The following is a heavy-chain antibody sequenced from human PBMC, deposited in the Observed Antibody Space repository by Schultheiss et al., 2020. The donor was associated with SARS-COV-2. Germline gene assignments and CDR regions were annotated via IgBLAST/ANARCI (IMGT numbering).Heavy chain of an antibody. D-gene: IGHD5-18*01. CDR1: GDSISSGGYY. CDR2: IYYSGST. J-gene: IGHJ4*02. V-gene: IGHV4-61*08. CDR3: ARDTIQLWSRYVDY. Sequence: SETLSLTCSVSGDSISSGGYYWSWIRQPPGKGLEWIGYIYYSGSTNYNPSLKSRVTISVDTSKNQFSLKLSSVTAADTAVYYCARDTIQLWSRYVDYWGQGTLVTVSS.